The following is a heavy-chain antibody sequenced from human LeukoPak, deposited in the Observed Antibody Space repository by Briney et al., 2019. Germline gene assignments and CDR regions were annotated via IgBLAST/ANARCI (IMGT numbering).Heavy chain of an antibody. CDR3: AKDRTVGASYWYFDL. Sequence: GGSLRLSCAASGFTFSSYAMSWVRQAPGKGLEWVSAISGSGGSTYYADSVKGRFTISRDTSKNILFLQMNTLRAEDTAIYYCAKDRTVGASYWYFDLWGRGTLVTVSS. CDR2: ISGSGGST. V-gene: IGHV3-23*01. D-gene: IGHD1-26*01. J-gene: IGHJ2*01. CDR1: GFTFSSYA.